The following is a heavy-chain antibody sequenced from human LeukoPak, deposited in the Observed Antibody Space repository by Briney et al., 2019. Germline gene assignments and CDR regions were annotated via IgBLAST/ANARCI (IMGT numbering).Heavy chain of an antibody. J-gene: IGHJ6*03. CDR3: AKDNYYGSGTNINYYYYYMDV. Sequence: GGTLRLSCAASGFTFSSYGMSWVRQAPGKGLEWVSAISGSGGSTYYADSVKGRFTISRDNSKNTLYLQMNSLRAEDTAVYYCAKDNYYGSGTNINYYYYYMDVWGKGTTVTISS. CDR2: ISGSGGST. CDR1: GFTFSSYG. D-gene: IGHD3-10*01. V-gene: IGHV3-23*01.